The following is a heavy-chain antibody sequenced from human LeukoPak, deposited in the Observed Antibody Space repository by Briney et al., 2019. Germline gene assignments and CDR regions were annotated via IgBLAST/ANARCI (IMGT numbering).Heavy chain of an antibody. V-gene: IGHV5-51*01. CDR3: ATFYGVAVAGTAFDI. CDR2: IYPGDSDT. J-gene: IGHJ3*02. Sequence: GESLKISCKGSGYSFTSYWIGWVRQMPGKGLEWMGIIYPGDSDTRYSPSFQGQVTISADKSISTAYLQWSSLKASDTAMYYCATFYGVAVAGTAFDIWGQGTMVTVSS. D-gene: IGHD6-19*01. CDR1: GYSFTSYW.